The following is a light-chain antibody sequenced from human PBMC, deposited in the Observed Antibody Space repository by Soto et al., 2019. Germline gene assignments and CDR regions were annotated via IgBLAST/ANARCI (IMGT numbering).Light chain of an antibody. Sequence: EIVMTQSPATLSVSPGERATLSCRASQSVSRNLAWYQQQPGQAPRLLIYDASTRATGTPARFSGSGSGTKFTLSISSLQSEDFAVYYCQQYNNWPITFGQGTRLEIK. CDR3: QQYNNWPIT. J-gene: IGKJ5*01. CDR2: DAS. V-gene: IGKV3D-15*01. CDR1: QSVSRN.